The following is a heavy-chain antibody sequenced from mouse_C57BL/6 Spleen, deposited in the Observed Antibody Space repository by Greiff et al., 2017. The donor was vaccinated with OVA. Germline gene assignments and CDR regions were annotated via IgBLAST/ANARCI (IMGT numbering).Heavy chain of an antibody. CDR3: AREDGNYAYFDV. J-gene: IGHJ1*03. CDR2: ISNLAYSI. V-gene: IGHV5-15*01. D-gene: IGHD2-1*01. CDR1: GFTFSDYG. Sequence: EVMLVESGGGLVQPGGSLKLSCAASGFTFSDYGMAWVRQAPRKGPEWVAFISNLAYSIYYADTVTGRFTISRENAKNTLYLEMSSLRSEDTAMYYCAREDGNYAYFDVWGTGTTVTVSS.